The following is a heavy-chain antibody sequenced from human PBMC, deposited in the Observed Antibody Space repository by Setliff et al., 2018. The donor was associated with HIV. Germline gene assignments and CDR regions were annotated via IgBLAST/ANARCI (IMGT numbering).Heavy chain of an antibody. Sequence: TGESLKISCAASGFTFRSFDMRWVRQAPGKGLEWVSCIGTLSDTYYPNSVKGRFTISRDNAKNSLYLQMNGLRAGDTAVYFCARAGRRHYYGSGSYAVFDYWGQGIVVTVSS. J-gene: IGHJ4*02. V-gene: IGHV3-13*01. CDR1: GFTFRSFD. CDR3: ARAGRRHYYGSGSYAVFDY. D-gene: IGHD3-10*01. CDR2: IGTLSDT.